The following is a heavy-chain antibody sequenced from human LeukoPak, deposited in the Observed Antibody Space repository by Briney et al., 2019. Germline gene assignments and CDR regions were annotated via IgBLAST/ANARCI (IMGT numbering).Heavy chain of an antibody. CDR3: ARHIDSSGYYGMDV. CDR1: GGSISSSSYY. CDR2: IYYSGST. D-gene: IGHD3-22*01. Sequence: PSETPSLTCTVSGGSISSSSYYWSWIRQPPGKGLEWIGYIYYSGSTNYNPSLKSRVTISVDTSKNQFSLKLSSVTAADTAVYYCARHIDSSGYYGMDVWGQGTTVTVSS. V-gene: IGHV4-61*05. J-gene: IGHJ6*02.